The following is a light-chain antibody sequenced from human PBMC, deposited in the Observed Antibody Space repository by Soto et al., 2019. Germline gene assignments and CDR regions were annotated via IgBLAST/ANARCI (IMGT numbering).Light chain of an antibody. CDR1: QSVSSN. J-gene: IGKJ2*01. CDR3: QQYDNLPRT. V-gene: IGKV3-15*01. CDR2: DAS. Sequence: EIVLTQSPATLSVSPGERATLSCRASQSVSSNLAWYQQRPGQPLRLLIYDASTRATGVTGRFSGSGSGTEFTLTISSLQSEDFAVYYCQQYDNLPRTFGQGTKLEIK.